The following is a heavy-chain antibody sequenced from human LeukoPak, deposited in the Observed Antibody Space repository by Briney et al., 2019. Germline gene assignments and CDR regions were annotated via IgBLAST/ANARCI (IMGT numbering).Heavy chain of an antibody. Sequence: PGGSLRLSCAASGFTFSDYYVTWIRQAPGKGLEWVSYISSSGSAIYYADSVKGRFTISRDYAKNSLYLQMNSLRAEDTAVYYCARDLSAGRNAFDIWGQGTMVTVSS. J-gene: IGHJ3*02. V-gene: IGHV3-11*01. CDR3: ARDLSAGRNAFDI. CDR1: GFTFSDYY. CDR2: ISSSGSAI. D-gene: IGHD6-25*01.